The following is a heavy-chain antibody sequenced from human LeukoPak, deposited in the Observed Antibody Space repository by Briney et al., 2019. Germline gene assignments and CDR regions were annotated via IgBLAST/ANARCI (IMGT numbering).Heavy chain of an antibody. Sequence: GGSLRLSCTASGLTDGNAWMSWVRQAPGKGLEWVGRIKSYSAGGATDFAAPVKGRFTMSRDDSKNTLFLQMNSLKSEDTAVYYCTTDKFSSGWYGGFDSWGQGTLVTVSS. CDR3: TTDKFSSGWYGGFDS. J-gene: IGHJ4*02. D-gene: IGHD6-19*01. CDR2: IKSYSAGGAT. CDR1: GLTDGNAW. V-gene: IGHV3-15*01.